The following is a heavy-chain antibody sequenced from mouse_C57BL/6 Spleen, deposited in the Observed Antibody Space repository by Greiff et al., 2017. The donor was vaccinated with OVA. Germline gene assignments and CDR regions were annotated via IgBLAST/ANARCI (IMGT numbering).Heavy chain of an antibody. CDR1: GYSITSGYY. CDR2: ISYDGSN. D-gene: IGHD2-1*01. V-gene: IGHV3-6*01. CDR3: ARGGNTGFAY. J-gene: IGHJ3*01. Sequence: EVKLEESGPGLVKPSQSLSLTCSVTGYSITSGYYWNWIRQFPGNKLEWMGYISYDGSNNYNPSLKNRISITRDTSKNQFFLKLNSVTTEDTATYYCARGGNTGFAYWGQGTLVTVSA.